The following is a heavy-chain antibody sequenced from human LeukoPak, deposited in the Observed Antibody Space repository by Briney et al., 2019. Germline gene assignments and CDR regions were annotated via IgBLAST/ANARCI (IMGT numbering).Heavy chain of an antibody. D-gene: IGHD5-24*01. CDR3: ARHEEEDGYNAKTFDF. CDR1: GGSISSYY. J-gene: IGHJ4*02. Sequence: SSETLSLTCTVSGGSISSYYWSWIRQPPGKGLEWIGYIYYSGSTNYNPSLKSRVTISVDTSKNQLSLKLSSVTAADTAVYYCARHEEEDGYNAKTFDFWGQGTLVTVSS. V-gene: IGHV4-59*08. CDR2: IYYSGST.